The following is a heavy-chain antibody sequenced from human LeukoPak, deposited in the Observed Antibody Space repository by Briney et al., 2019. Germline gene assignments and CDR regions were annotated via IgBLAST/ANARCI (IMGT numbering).Heavy chain of an antibody. V-gene: IGHV4-34*01. CDR3: AIIVVIPSAPDAFDI. CDR2: INHSGSI. J-gene: IGHJ3*02. CDR1: GGSFSGYY. Sequence: SETLSLTCAVYGGSFSGYYWNLIRQPPGKGLEWIGEINHSGSIIYNSSLKSRVTISADTSKNQFSLRLSSVTAADTALYYCAIIVVIPSAPDAFDIWGPGTMVTVSS. D-gene: IGHD2-2*01.